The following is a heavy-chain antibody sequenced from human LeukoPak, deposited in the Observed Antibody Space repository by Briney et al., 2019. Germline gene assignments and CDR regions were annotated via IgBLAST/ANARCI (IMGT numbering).Heavy chain of an antibody. CDR3: ARDPPGAEAFDI. D-gene: IGHD1-26*01. CDR1: GYTFTSYD. V-gene: IGHV1-18*01. Sequence: ASVKVSCKASGYTFTSYDISWVRQAPGQGLEWMGWISAYNGNTHYAQKLQGRVYMTTETCTSTAYMELRSRRSDDTAGYYCARDPPGAEAFDIWGQGTMVTVSS. J-gene: IGHJ3*02. CDR2: ISAYNGNT.